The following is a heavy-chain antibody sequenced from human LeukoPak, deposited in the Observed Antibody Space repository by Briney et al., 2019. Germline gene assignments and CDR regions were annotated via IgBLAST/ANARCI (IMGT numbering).Heavy chain of an antibody. Sequence: PSETLSLTCTVSGGSISSYYWSWIRQPPGKGLEWIGYIYYSGSTNYNPSLKSRVTISVDTSKNQFSLKLSSVTAADTAVYYCATPTVTTRGAFDIWGQGTMVTVSS. V-gene: IGHV4-59*08. CDR2: IYYSGST. J-gene: IGHJ3*02. D-gene: IGHD4-17*01. CDR1: GGSISSYY. CDR3: ATPTVTTRGAFDI.